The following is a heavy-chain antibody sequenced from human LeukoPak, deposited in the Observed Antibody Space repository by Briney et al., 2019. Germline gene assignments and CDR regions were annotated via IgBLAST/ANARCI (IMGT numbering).Heavy chain of an antibody. Sequence: GAPVKVSCKASGYTFTSYGINWVRQAPGQGLEWMGWISAYDGNTKYAQNVQGRVTMTTDTSTNTAYMELRSLRSDDTAVYYCARDLSSYSSGWYVSLVWGQGTLVTVSS. CDR2: ISAYDGNT. V-gene: IGHV1-18*01. CDR3: ARDLSSYSSGWYVSLV. CDR1: GYTFTSYG. J-gene: IGHJ4*02. D-gene: IGHD6-19*01.